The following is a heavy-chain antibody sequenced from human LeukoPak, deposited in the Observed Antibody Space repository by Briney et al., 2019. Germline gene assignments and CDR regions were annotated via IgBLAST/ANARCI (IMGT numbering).Heavy chain of an antibody. CDR1: GGSFSGYY. Sequence: SETLSLTCAVYGGSFSGYYWSWIRQPPGKGLEWIGEINHSGSTSYNPSLKSRVTIFTDTSKNQFSLKMSSVTAADTAVYYCARLFFRPQVDYWGQGTLVPVSS. CDR2: INHSGST. D-gene: IGHD3/OR15-3a*01. V-gene: IGHV4-34*01. CDR3: ARLFFRPQVDY. J-gene: IGHJ4*02.